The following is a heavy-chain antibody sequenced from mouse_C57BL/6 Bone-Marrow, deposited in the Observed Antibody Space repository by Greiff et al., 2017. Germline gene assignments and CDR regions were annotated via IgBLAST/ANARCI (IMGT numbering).Heavy chain of an antibody. CDR2: IDPETGGT. CDR3: TYYDGSSRYFDV. D-gene: IGHD1-1*01. V-gene: IGHV1-15*01. J-gene: IGHJ1*03. CDR1: GYTFTDYE. Sequence: VQLQQSGAELVRPGASVTLSCKASGYTFTDYEMHWVKQTPVHGLEWIGAIDPETGGTAYNQTFKGKAILTADKSSSTAYMELRSLTSEDSAVYYGTYYDGSSRYFDVWGTGTTVTVSS.